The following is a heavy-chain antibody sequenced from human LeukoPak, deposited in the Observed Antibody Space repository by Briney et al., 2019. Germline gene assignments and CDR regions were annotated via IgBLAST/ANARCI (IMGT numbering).Heavy chain of an antibody. CDR3: AKDPVVYHGGSGWHYFDY. CDR1: RFTFSSYA. J-gene: IGHJ4*02. V-gene: IGHV3-23*01. CDR2: IGGTGDRT. Sequence: PGGSLRLSCAASRFTFSSYAMSWVRQAPGRGLEWVATIGGTGDRTYYADSVKGRFTISRDNSMDTLFLQMNSLKGEDTAVYYCAKDPVVYHGGSGWHYFDYWGREPWSLSPQ. D-gene: IGHD6-19*01.